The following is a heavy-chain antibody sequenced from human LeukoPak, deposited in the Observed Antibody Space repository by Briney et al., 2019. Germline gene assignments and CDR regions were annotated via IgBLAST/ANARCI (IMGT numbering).Heavy chain of an antibody. CDR3: AGDGKTPWYYDFWSGYPTMFDY. J-gene: IGHJ4*02. CDR2: ISSSSSTI. Sequence: PGGSLRLSCAASGFTFSSYSMSWVRQAPGEGLEWVSYISSSSSTIYYADSVKGRFTISRDNAKNSLYLQMNSLRAEDTAVYYCAGDGKTPWYYDFWSGYPTMFDYWGQGTLVTVSS. CDR1: GFTFSSYS. D-gene: IGHD3-3*01. V-gene: IGHV3-48*01.